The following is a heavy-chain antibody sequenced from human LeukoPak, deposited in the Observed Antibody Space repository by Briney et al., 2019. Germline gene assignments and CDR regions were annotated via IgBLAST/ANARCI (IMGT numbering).Heavy chain of an antibody. CDR1: GFTFSSYG. J-gene: IGHJ4*02. V-gene: IGHV3-33*06. D-gene: IGHD3-22*01. CDR3: AKDRDVHYYDSSGYYYGGWFDY. Sequence: PGGSLRLSCAASGFTFSSYGMHWVRQAPGKGLEWVAVIWYDGSNKYYADSVKGRFTISRDNSKNTLYLQMNSLRAEDTAVYYCAKDRDVHYYDSSGYYYGGWFDYWGQGTLVTVSS. CDR2: IWYDGSNK.